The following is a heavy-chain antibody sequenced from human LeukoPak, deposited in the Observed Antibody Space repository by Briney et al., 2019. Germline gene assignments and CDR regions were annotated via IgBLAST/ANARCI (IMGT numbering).Heavy chain of an antibody. J-gene: IGHJ3*02. CDR1: GGSISSGGYS. Sequence: SEPLSLTCAVSGGSISSGGYSWRWIRQPPGKGLECIGYIYHSGSPYYNPSLQIRVPISVDRSKNQFTLKRSSVTAADTAVYYCARGNDYGDPCAFDIWGQGTMVTVSS. CDR3: ARGNDYGDPCAFDI. V-gene: IGHV4-30-2*01. D-gene: IGHD4-17*01. CDR2: IYHSGSP.